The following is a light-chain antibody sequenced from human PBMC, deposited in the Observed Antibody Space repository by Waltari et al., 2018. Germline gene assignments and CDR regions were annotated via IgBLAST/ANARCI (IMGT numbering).Light chain of an antibody. V-gene: IGKV3-20*01. J-gene: IGKJ1*01. CDR3: QMYVRLPVT. Sequence: EIVLTQSPGTLSLSPGERATLSCRASQSVGRYLAWYKQQHGQAPRLLIYDASTRATGIPARFSGGGSGTDFSLTISRLEPEDFAVYYCQMYVRLPVTFGQGTKVEI. CDR1: QSVGRY. CDR2: DAS.